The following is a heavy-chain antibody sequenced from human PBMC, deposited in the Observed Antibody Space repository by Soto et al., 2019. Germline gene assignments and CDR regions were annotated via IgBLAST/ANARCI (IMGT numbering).Heavy chain of an antibody. V-gene: IGHV1-18*04. CDR1: GYTSTNHG. CDR3: ARDLYPLAYYFDF. D-gene: IGHD2-8*01. CDR2: ISGHNGNT. Sequence: ASVKVSCKASGYTSTNHGISWVRQAPGQGLEWLGWISGHNGNTKYAQRLKGRVTMTADTSTSTAYMELRSLRSDDTAVYYCARDLYPLAYYFDFWGQGTLVTVS. J-gene: IGHJ4*02.